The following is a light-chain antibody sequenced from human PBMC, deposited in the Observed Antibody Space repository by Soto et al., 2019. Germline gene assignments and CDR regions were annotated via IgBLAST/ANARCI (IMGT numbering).Light chain of an antibody. CDR3: TSYTSRSTVV. CDR2: DVS. V-gene: IGLV2-14*03. J-gene: IGLJ2*01. CDR1: SSDVGGYNF. Sequence: QSALTQPASVSGSPGQSITISCTGTSSDVGGYNFVSWYQQHPGKAPKVMIYDVSHRPSGVSNRFSGSKSGNTASLTISGLQAEDEADYYCTSYTSRSTVVFGGGTKLTVL.